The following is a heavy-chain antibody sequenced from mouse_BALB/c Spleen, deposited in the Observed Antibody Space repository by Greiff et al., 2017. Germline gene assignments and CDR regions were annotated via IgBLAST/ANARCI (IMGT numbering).Heavy chain of an antibody. Sequence: EVQLQQSGPGLVKPSQSLSLTCSVTGYSITSGYYWNWIRQFPGNTLEWMGYISYDGSNNYNPSLKNRISITRDTSKNQFFLKLNSVTTEDTATYYCAIYGPAWFAYWGQGTLVTVSA. J-gene: IGHJ3*01. V-gene: IGHV3-6*02. CDR1: GYSITSGYY. D-gene: IGHD1-1*02. CDR3: AIYGPAWFAY. CDR2: ISYDGSN.